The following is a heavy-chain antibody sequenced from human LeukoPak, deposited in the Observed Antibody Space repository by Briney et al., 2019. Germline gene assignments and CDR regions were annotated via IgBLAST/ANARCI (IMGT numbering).Heavy chain of an antibody. CDR3: ARASQDYYGSGSYYRGGDAFDI. Sequence: SLKVSSKTSGGTFLNYAISWVHQAPGKGLDWMERIIPIFGIQNYAQKFQARVTLTADKSTSTAYMELSSLRSDDTAVYYCARASQDYYGSGSYYRGGDAFDIWGQGTMVTVSS. CDR1: GGTFLNYA. J-gene: IGHJ3*02. CDR2: IIPIFGIQ. D-gene: IGHD3-10*01. V-gene: IGHV1-69*04.